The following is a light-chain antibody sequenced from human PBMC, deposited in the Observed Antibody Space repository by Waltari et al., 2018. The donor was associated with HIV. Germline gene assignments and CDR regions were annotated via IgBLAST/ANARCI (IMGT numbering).Light chain of an antibody. V-gene: IGLV3-25*03. J-gene: IGLJ3*02. CDR3: QSADSSGTYWM. CDR2: KET. CDR1: ALPKKY. Sequence: SHELTQPPSVSVSPGQTARITCFGAALPKKYAYWYQQKPGQAPILVMYKETKRPSGIPERFSGSSSGTTVTLTISGVQPEDEADYYCQSADSSGTYWMFGGGTKLTVL.